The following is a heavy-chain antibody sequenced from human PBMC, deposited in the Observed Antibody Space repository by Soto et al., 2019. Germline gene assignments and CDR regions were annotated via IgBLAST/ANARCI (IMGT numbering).Heavy chain of an antibody. Sequence: PVGSLRLSCAASGFTFSSYAMHWVRQAPGKGLEWVAVISYDGSNKYYADSVKGRFTISRDNSKNTLYLQMNSLRAEDTAVYYCARDLESDIVVVPAAIAPYGMDVWGQGTTVTVSS. J-gene: IGHJ6*02. V-gene: IGHV3-30-3*01. D-gene: IGHD2-2*01. CDR3: ARDLESDIVVVPAAIAPYGMDV. CDR1: GFTFSSYA. CDR2: ISYDGSNK.